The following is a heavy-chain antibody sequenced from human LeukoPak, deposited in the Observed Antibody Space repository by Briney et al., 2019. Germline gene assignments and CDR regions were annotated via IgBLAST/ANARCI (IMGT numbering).Heavy chain of an antibody. D-gene: IGHD2-2*01. CDR1: GFTFSGYA. Sequence: GGSLRLSCAASGFTFSGYAMSWVRQAPGKGLEWVSAISGSGGSRYYAGSVKGRFTISRDNSKNTLYLQMNSLRAEDTAVYYCAKAPSYQLLYFDYWGQGTLVTVSS. V-gene: IGHV3-23*01. J-gene: IGHJ4*02. CDR2: ISGSGGSR. CDR3: AKAPSYQLLYFDY.